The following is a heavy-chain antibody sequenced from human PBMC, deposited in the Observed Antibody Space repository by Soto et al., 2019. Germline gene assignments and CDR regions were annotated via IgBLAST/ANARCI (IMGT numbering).Heavy chain of an antibody. Sequence: EVHLVDSGGGLVQPGGSLRLSSVASGFPFSSYWMSWVRQAPGKGLEWVANIKEDGSDKYYVDSVKGRFTISRDNAKNSLYLQMNSLRVEDTAVYYCVGVSLTGSWGQGTLVAVSS. V-gene: IGHV3-7*01. CDR1: GFPFSSYW. D-gene: IGHD3-9*01. CDR3: VGVSLTGS. J-gene: IGHJ5*02. CDR2: IKEDGSDK.